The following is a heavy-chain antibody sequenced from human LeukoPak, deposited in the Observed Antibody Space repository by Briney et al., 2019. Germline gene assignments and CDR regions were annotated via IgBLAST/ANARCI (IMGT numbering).Heavy chain of an antibody. CDR3: ARAREITVSGTDYFDY. V-gene: IGHV3-7*01. J-gene: IGHJ4*02. Sequence: PGGSLRLSCAGSGFTFSSYAMTWVRQAPGKGLEWVANIKHDGSGPSYLDSVKGRFTISRDNARNLLSLQMSSLRAEDTAVYYCARAREITVSGTDYFDYWGQGTLVTVSS. D-gene: IGHD6-19*01. CDR1: GFTFSSYA. CDR2: IKHDGSGP.